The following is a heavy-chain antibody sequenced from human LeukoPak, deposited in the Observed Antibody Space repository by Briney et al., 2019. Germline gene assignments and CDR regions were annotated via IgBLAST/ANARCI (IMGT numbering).Heavy chain of an antibody. Sequence: GGSLRLSCAASGFTFSSYSMNWVRQAPGKGLEWVSSISSSSSYIYYADSVKGRFTISRDNAKNRLYMQMNSLRVEDTAVYYCARDMIRGVINNWGRGTLVTVSS. D-gene: IGHD3-10*01. CDR2: ISSSSSYI. V-gene: IGHV3-21*01. CDR3: ARDMIRGVINN. J-gene: IGHJ4*02. CDR1: GFTFSSYS.